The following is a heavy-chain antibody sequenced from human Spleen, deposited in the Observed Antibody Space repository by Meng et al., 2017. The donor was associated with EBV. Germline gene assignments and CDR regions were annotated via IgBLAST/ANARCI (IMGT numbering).Heavy chain of an antibody. CDR3: AKDLSGRFDP. CDR2: IPSDASHNK. CDR1: GFIFSGYG. J-gene: IGHJ5*02. V-gene: IGHV3-30*18. Sequence: HEQLVESGGGVVQPGRSLRRSCAASGFIFSGYGFHWVRQAPGKGPEWVAIIPSDASHNKYYADSVKGRFTISRDNSKNTLYLQMNSLKIEDTAVYYCAKDLSGRFDPWGQGTLVTVSS. D-gene: IGHD1-14*01.